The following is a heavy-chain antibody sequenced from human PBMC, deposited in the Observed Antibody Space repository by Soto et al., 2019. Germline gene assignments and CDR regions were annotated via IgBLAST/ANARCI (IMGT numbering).Heavy chain of an antibody. D-gene: IGHD3-3*01. V-gene: IGHV1-18*01. CDR3: ATVGDFWSGYYPFDY. CDR2: ISAYNGNT. J-gene: IGHJ4*02. CDR1: GYTFTSYG. Sequence: ASVKVSCKASGYTFTSYGISWVRQAPGQGLEWMGWISAYNGNTNYAQKLQGRVTMTTDTSTSTAYMELRSLRSDDTAVYYCATVGDFWSGYYPFDYWGQGTLVTVSS.